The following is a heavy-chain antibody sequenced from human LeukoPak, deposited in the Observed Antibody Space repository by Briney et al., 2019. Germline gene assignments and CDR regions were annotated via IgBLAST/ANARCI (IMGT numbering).Heavy chain of an antibody. CDR3: ARALSSSSPLDFDY. D-gene: IGHD6-6*01. V-gene: IGHV1-2*02. CDR2: INPNSGGT. CDR1: GYTFTSYY. J-gene: IGHJ4*02. Sequence: WASVKVSCKASGYTFTSYYMHWVRQAPGQGLEWMGWINPNSGGTNYAQKFQGRVTMTRDTSISTAYMELSRLRSDDTAVYYCARALSSSSPLDFDYWGQGTLVTVSS.